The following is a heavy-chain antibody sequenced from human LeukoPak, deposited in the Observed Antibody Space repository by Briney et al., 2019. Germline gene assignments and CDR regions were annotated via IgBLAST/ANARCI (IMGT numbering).Heavy chain of an antibody. V-gene: IGHV4-38-2*02. CDR2: IYQSGST. Sequence: PSETLSLTCTVSGYSIRNGYNWGWIRLSPGKGLEWLGSIYQSGSTYDNPSLKSRVTLSIDPSKNQFHLKLTSVTAADTALYYCARAEINDYSRYWGPGIPVIVSS. D-gene: IGHD4-11*01. CDR1: GYSIRNGYN. CDR3: ARAEINDYSRY. J-gene: IGHJ4*02.